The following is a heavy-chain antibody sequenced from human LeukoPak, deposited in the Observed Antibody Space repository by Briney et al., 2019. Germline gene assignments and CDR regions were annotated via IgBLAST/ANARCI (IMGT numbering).Heavy chain of an antibody. D-gene: IGHD1-7*01. CDR1: GFRFSSHV. V-gene: IGHV3-23*01. CDR2: IDGTDGGS. Sequence: GGSLRLSCAASGFRFSSHVMSWVRQAPGKGLEYVSSIDGTDGGSYYAGSVKGRFTISRDNSKNTLFLQMNSLRVEDTAVYYCARVDSWNYDYWGQGTLLTVSS. CDR3: ARVDSWNYDY. J-gene: IGHJ4*02.